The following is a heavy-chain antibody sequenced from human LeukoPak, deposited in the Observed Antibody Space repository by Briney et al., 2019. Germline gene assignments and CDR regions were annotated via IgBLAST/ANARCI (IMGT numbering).Heavy chain of an antibody. J-gene: IGHJ5*02. CDR2: IGGSGVNT. V-gene: IGHV3-23*01. D-gene: IGHD1-26*01. CDR1: GFTFDDYA. Sequence: GGSLRLSCAASGFTFDDYAMHWVRQAPGKGLEWVSVIGGSGVNTYYADSVKGRFTISRDNSKNTLFLQMNSLRAEDTAVYYCAKGMSGSSPYNWFDPWGQGTLVTVSS. CDR3: AKGMSGSSPYNWFDP.